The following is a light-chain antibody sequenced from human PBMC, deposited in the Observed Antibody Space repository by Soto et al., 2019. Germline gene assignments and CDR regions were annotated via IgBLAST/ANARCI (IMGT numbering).Light chain of an antibody. CDR1: QSISSNY. CDR3: QQYGYPQLT. V-gene: IGKV3-20*01. J-gene: IGKJ4*01. Sequence: EIVLTQSPGTLSLSPGETVTLSCRASQSISSNYVAWFQHKPGQASRLLIYGASSRAPGIPERFSGSGSGTDFSLTINRLEPEDSAVFYCQQYGYPQLTFGGGTKVEIK. CDR2: GAS.